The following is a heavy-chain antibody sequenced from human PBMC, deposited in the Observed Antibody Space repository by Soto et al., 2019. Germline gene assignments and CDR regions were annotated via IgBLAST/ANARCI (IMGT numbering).Heavy chain of an antibody. V-gene: IGHV4-39*01. CDR3: ATSYGNAWYTF. Sequence: SETLSLTCTVSGGSISSSSYYWGWIRQPPGKGLEWIGSIYYTGSTYYNPSLKSRVTISVDTSKNQFSLKLTSVTAADTAVYYCATSYGNAWYTFWGQGTQVTVSS. CDR2: IYYTGST. D-gene: IGHD6-13*01. J-gene: IGHJ4*02. CDR1: GGSISSSSYY.